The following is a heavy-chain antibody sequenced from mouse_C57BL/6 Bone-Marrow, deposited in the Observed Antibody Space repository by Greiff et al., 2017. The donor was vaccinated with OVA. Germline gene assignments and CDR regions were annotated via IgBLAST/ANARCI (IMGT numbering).Heavy chain of an antibody. CDR2: INPTYGTT. D-gene: IGHD1-1*01. J-gene: IGHJ4*01. V-gene: IGHV1-39*01. Sequence: LKQSGPELVKPGASVKISCKASGYSFTDYNMNWVKQSHGKSLEWIGVINPTYGTTSYNQKFKGKATLTVDQSSSTAYMQLNSLTSEDSAVYYCAREEYYGSSWAMDYWGQGTSVTVSS. CDR3: AREEYYGSSWAMDY. CDR1: GYSFTDYN.